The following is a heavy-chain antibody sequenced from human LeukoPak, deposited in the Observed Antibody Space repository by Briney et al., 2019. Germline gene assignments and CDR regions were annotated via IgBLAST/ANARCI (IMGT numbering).Heavy chain of an antibody. D-gene: IGHD3-9*01. CDR3: ATILPRITIKEGFDY. V-gene: IGHV1-18*01. Sequence: ASVKVSCKASGYTFTSYGISWVRQAPGQGLEWMGWISAYNGNTNYAQKLQGRVTMTEDTSTDTAYMELSSLRSEDTAVYYCATILPRITIKEGFDYWGQGTLVTVSS. J-gene: IGHJ4*02. CDR1: GYTFTSYG. CDR2: ISAYNGNT.